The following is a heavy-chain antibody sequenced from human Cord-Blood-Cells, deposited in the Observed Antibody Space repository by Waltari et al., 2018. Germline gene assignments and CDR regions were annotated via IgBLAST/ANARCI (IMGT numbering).Heavy chain of an antibody. Sequence: QVQLQQWGAGRLKPSETLSLTCAVYGGSFSGYYWSWIRQPPGKGLEWIGEINHSGSTNYNPSLKSRVTISVDTSKNQFSLKLSSVTAADTAVYYCARGRHSRGHFDYWGQGTLVTVSS. V-gene: IGHV4-34*01. CDR2: INHSGST. CDR1: GGSFSGYY. CDR3: ARGRHSRGHFDY. D-gene: IGHD3-10*01. J-gene: IGHJ4*02.